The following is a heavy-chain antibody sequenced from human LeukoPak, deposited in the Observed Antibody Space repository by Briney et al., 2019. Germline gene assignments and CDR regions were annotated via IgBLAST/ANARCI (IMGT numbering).Heavy chain of an antibody. V-gene: IGHV4-34*01. Sequence: SETLSLTCAVYGGSFSGYYWSWIRQPPGKGLEWIGEINHSGSTYYNPSLKSRVTISVDTSKNQFSLKLSSVTAADTAVYYCARSNDFWSGYYTSGYYYYMDVWGKGTTVTVSS. CDR3: ARSNDFWSGYYTSGYYYYMDV. CDR1: GGSFSGYY. J-gene: IGHJ6*03. CDR2: INHSGST. D-gene: IGHD3-3*01.